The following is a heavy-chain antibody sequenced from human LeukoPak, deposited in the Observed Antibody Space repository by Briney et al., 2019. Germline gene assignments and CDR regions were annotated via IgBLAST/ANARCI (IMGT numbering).Heavy chain of an antibody. Sequence: PSETLSLTCTVSGGSISSSSSYWGWIRQPPGKGLEWIGSIYYSGSTYYNPSLKGRVTISVDTSKNQFSLKLSSVTAADTAVYYCARHAPVGDILTGYYNPIDYWGQGTLVTASS. CDR1: GGSISSSSSY. J-gene: IGHJ4*02. CDR3: ARHAPVGDILTGYYNPIDY. D-gene: IGHD3-9*01. CDR2: IYYSGST. V-gene: IGHV4-39*01.